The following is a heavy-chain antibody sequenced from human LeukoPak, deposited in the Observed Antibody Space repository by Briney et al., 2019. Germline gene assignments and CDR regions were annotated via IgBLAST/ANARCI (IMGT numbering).Heavy chain of an antibody. V-gene: IGHV3-23*01. Sequence: GGSLRLSCAASGFTFSYYAMSWVRHAPGKGLEWVSAISGSGGSTYYADSVKGRFTISRDNSKNTLYLQMNSLRAEDTAVYYCAKDHTVSITYYFDYWGQGTLVTVSS. J-gene: IGHJ4*02. CDR2: ISGSGGST. CDR3: AKDHTVSITYYFDY. CDR1: GFTFSYYA. D-gene: IGHD1-20*01.